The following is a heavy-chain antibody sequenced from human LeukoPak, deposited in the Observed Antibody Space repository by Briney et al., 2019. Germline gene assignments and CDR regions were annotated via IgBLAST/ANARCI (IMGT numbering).Heavy chain of an antibody. CDR2: IYSGGST. Sequence: QSGGSLRLSCAASGFTVSSNYMSWVRQAPGKGLEWVSVIYSGGSTYYADSVKGRFTISRDNSRNTLYVQMNSLRAEDTAVYYCARGYSRAAFDIWGQGTVVAVSS. CDR3: ARGYSRAAFDI. J-gene: IGHJ3*02. V-gene: IGHV3-53*01. D-gene: IGHD2-15*01. CDR1: GFTVSSNY.